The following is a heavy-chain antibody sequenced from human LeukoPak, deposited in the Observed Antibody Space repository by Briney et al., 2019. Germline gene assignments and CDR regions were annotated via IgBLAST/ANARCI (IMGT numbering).Heavy chain of an antibody. J-gene: IGHJ4*02. CDR3: ARFNWNDVVLDY. D-gene: IGHD1-20*01. CDR1: GYTFTGYY. Sequence: ASVKVSCKASGYTFTGYYMHWVRQAPGRGLEWMGWINPNSGGTNYAQKFQGRVTMTRDTSISTAYMELSRLRSDDTAVYYCARFNWNDVVLDYWGQGTLVTVSS. CDR2: INPNSGGT. V-gene: IGHV1-2*02.